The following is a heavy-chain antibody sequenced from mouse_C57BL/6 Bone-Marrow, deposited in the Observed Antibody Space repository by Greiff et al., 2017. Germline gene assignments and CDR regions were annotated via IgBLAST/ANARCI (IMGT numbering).Heavy chain of an antibody. D-gene: IGHD1-1*01. CDR3: AQTESPHYYCSAY. J-gene: IGHJ3*01. V-gene: IGHV8-8*01. CDR1: GFSLSTFGMG. CDR2: IWWDDDK. Sequence: VMLVESGPGILQPSQTLSLTCSFSGFSLSTFGMGVGWLRQPSGKGLEWLAHIWWDDDKYYNPALKSRLPIFKDSSNNQVFLQIANVDTADTAKDYFAQTESPHYYCSAYWGQGTMVTVSA.